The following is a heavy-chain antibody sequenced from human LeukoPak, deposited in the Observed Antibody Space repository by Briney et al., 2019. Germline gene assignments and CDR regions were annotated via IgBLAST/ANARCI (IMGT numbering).Heavy chain of an antibody. CDR2: INPSGGST. J-gene: IGHJ5*02. Sequence: ASVKVSCKASGYTFTSYYMHWVRQAPGQGLEWMGIINPSGGSTSYAQKFQGRVTMTRDTSTSTVYMELSSLRSEDTAVYYCARDYSNNWGGDNWFDPWGQGTQVTVSS. CDR1: GYTFTSYY. CDR3: ARDYSNNWGGDNWFDP. D-gene: IGHD6-13*01. V-gene: IGHV1-46*01.